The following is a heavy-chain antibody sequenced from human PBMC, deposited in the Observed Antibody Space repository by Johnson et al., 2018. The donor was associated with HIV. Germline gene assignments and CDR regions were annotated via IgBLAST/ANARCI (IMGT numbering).Heavy chain of an antibody. CDR2: ISGSSGSTI. V-gene: IGHV3-48*04. D-gene: IGHD6-6*01. Sequence: VQLVESGGGLVQPGGSLRLSCAASGFTFSSYAMSWVRQAPGKGLEWVSAISGSSGSTIYYADSVKGRFTISRDNAKNSLYLQMNSLRAEDTAVYYCASSIPPYSSSSVAFDIWGQGTMVTVSS. J-gene: IGHJ3*02. CDR3: ASSIPPYSSSSVAFDI. CDR1: GFTFSSYA.